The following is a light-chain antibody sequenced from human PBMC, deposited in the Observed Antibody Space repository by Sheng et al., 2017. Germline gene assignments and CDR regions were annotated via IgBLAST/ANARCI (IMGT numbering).Light chain of an antibody. J-gene: IGLJ3*02. CDR3: QTWGTGIQL. CDR1: SGHSSYA. CDR2: VNSDGSH. Sequence: QLVLTQSPSASASLGASIKLTCTLSSGHSSYAIAWHQQQPETGPRYLMKVNSDGSHSKGDGIPDRFSGSSSGAERYLTISSLQSEDEADYYCQTWGTGIQLFGGGTRLTVL. V-gene: IGLV4-69*01.